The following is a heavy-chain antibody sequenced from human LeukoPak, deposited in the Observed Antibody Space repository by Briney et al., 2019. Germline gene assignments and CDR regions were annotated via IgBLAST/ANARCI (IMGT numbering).Heavy chain of an antibody. Sequence: GGSLRLSCAATGSTFTKHWMSWVRQAPGKGLEWVSGISGSGGSTYYADSVKGRFTISRDNSKKTLYLQMNSLRAEDTAVYYCARGIAAAGTVYWGQGTLVTVSS. D-gene: IGHD6-13*01. CDR3: ARGIAAAGTVY. CDR2: ISGSGGST. CDR1: GSTFTKHW. V-gene: IGHV3-23*01. J-gene: IGHJ4*02.